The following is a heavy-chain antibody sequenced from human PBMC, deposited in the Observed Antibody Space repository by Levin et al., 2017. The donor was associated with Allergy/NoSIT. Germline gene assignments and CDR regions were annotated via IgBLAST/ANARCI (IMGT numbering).Heavy chain of an antibody. J-gene: IGHJ4*02. Sequence: SETLSLTCAISGASVSSNSAAWNWIRQSPSRGLEWLGRTYYRSKWYNDYAVSVKSRITISPDTSKNQFSLQLNSVTPDDTAVYYCARGWGSLLDYWGQGTLVTVSS. V-gene: IGHV6-1*01. D-gene: IGHD3-10*01. CDR1: GASVSSNSAA. CDR2: TYYRSKWYN. CDR3: ARGWGSLLDY.